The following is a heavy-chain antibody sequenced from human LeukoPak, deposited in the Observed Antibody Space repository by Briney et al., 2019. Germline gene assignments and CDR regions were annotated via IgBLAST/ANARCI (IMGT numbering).Heavy chain of an antibody. CDR2: INHSGST. J-gene: IGHJ4*02. V-gene: IGHV4-31*03. Sequence: SQTLSLTCTVSGGSISSGGYYWSWIRQHPGKGLEWIGEINHSGSTNYNPSLKSRVTISVDTSKNQFSLKLSSVTAADTAVYYCARGSRLRPRPYYFDYWGQGTLVTVSS. CDR3: ARGSRLRPRPYYFDY. D-gene: IGHD5/OR15-5a*01. CDR1: GGSISSGGYY.